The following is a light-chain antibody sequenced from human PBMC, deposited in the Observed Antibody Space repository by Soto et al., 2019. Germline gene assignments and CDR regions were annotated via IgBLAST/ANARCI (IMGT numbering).Light chain of an antibody. CDR1: SSDVGNYKY. V-gene: IGLV2-8*01. J-gene: IGLJ3*02. CDR3: SSYAGSNLGV. CDR2: EVS. Sequence: QSALTRSPSASGSPGQSVTISCTGTSSDVGNYKYVSWYQQHPGKAPKLMIYEVSKRPSGVPDRFSGSKSGNTASLTVSGLQVEDEADYYCSSYAGSNLGVFGGGTKLTVL.